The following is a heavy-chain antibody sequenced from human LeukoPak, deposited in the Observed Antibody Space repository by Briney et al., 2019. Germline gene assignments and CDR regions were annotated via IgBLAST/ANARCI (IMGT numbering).Heavy chain of an antibody. D-gene: IGHD1-14*01. Sequence: GGSLRLSCAASGFTFSTYGMHWVRQAPGKGLEWVANIKQGGSEKYYVDSVKGRFTISRDNSKNTLYLQMNSLRAEDTAVYYCANHPEKGVFDYWGQGTLVTVSS. J-gene: IGHJ4*02. CDR1: GFTFSTYG. CDR2: IKQGGSEK. CDR3: ANHPEKGVFDY. V-gene: IGHV3-7*03.